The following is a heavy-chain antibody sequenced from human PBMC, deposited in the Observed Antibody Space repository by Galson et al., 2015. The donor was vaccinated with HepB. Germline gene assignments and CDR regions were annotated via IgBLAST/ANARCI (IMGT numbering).Heavy chain of an antibody. D-gene: IGHD2-2*02. CDR1: GYTFTGYY. J-gene: IGHJ4*02. CDR3: ARVEEILRPAAILFDY. CDR2: INPNTGGI. Sequence: SVKVSCKASGYTFTGYYIHWVRQAPGQGLEWMARINPNTGGINYAQTFQGRVTVTRDTSISTAYMELSRLTSDDTAVYYCARVEEILRPAAILFDYWGQGTLVTVSS. V-gene: IGHV1-2*02.